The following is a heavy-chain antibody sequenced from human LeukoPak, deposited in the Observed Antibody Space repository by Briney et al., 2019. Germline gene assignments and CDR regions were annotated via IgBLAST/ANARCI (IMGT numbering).Heavy chain of an antibody. CDR3: ARAYCSGGSCYPGGGDDAFDI. CDR2: IYYSGST. CDR1: GGSISSYY. V-gene: IGHV4-59*01. D-gene: IGHD2-15*01. Sequence: SETLSLTCTVSGGSISSYYWSWIRQPPGKGLEWIGYIYYSGSTNYNPSLKSRVTISVDTSKNQFSLKLGSVTAADTAVYYCARAYCSGGSCYPGGGDDAFDIWGQGTMVTVSS. J-gene: IGHJ3*02.